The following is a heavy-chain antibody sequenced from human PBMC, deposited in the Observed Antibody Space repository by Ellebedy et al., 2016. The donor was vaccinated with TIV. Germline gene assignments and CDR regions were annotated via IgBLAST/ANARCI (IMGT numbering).Heavy chain of an antibody. J-gene: IGHJ6*02. V-gene: IGHV4-61*01. D-gene: IGHD2-15*01. CDR3: ARWPGSKRGVVAATPRHGMDV. CDR2: IYYSGST. Sequence: MPSETLSLTCTVSGGSVSSGSYYWSWIRQPPGKGLEWIGYIYYSGSTNYNPSLKSRVTISVDTSKNQFSLKLSSVTAADTAVYYCARWPGSKRGVVAATPRHGMDVWGQGTTVTVSS. CDR1: GGSVSSGSYY.